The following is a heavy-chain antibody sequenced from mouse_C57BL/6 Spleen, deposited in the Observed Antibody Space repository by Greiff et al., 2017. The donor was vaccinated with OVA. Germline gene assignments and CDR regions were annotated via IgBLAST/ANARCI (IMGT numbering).Heavy chain of an antibody. J-gene: IGHJ1*03. Sequence: EVMLVESEGGLVQPGRSMKLSCTASGFTFSDYYMAWVRQVPEKGLEWVANINYDGSSTYYLDSLKSRFIISRDNAKNILYLQMSSLKSEDTATYYCARDGYYVGYFDVWGTGTTVTVSS. CDR1: GFTFSDYY. CDR3: ARDGYYVGYFDV. CDR2: INYDGSST. D-gene: IGHD2-3*01. V-gene: IGHV5-16*01.